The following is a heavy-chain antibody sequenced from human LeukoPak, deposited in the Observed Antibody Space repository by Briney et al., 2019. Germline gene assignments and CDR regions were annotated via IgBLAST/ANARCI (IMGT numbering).Heavy chain of an antibody. CDR2: IYYSGST. J-gene: IGHJ4*02. V-gene: IGHV4-59*08. CDR1: GGSISSYY. CDR3: ARHSAVADPFDY. Sequence: SETLSLTCTVSGGSISSYYWSWIRQPPGKGMEWIGYIYYSGSTNYNPSLKSRVTISVDTSKNQFSLKLSSVTAADTAVYYCARHSAVADPFDYWGQGTLVTVSS. D-gene: IGHD6-19*01.